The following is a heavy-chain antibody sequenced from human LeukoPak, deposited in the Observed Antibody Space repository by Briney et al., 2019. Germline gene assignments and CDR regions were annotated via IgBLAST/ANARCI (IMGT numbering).Heavy chain of an antibody. J-gene: IGHJ3*02. Sequence: SETLSLTCGVYAGSFSGYYWSWIRQPPGKGLEWIGEIDQRGNKNYNPSLQSRVTISLDTSQNQFSLRLSSLTAADTAVYHCTRIRSSSSILRVFDIWGQGTMVTVSS. CDR2: IDQRGNK. D-gene: IGHD2/OR15-2a*01. CDR3: TRIRSSSSILRVFDI. V-gene: IGHV4-34*01. CDR1: AGSFSGYY.